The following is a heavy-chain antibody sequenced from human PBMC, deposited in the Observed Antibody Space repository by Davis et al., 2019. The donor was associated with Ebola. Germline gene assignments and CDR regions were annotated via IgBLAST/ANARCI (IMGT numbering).Heavy chain of an antibody. CDR3: ARLGYCISTSCGQIWPSNVFDY. J-gene: IGHJ4*02. CDR2: VYHSGST. Sequence: PGGSLRLSCTVSGGSISSSSYYWGWIRQPPGKGLEWIGNVYHSGSTYYNPSLKSRVTMSVDTSKNQFSLKLSSVTAADTAVYYCARLGYCISTSCGQIWPSNVFDYWGQGTLVTVSS. V-gene: IGHV4-39*01. D-gene: IGHD2-2*01. CDR1: GGSISSSSYY.